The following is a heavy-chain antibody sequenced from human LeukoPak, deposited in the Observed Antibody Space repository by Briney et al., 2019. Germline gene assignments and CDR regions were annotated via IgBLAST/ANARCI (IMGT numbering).Heavy chain of an antibody. CDR2: IIPIFGTA. D-gene: IGHD3-16*01. Sequence: SVKVSCKASGGTFSSYAISWVRQAPGQGLEWMGGIIPIFGTANYAQKFQGRVTITTDESTSTAYMELSSLRSEDTAVHYCAREGQGAGDIWGQGTMVTVSS. CDR3: AREGQGAGDI. V-gene: IGHV1-69*05. J-gene: IGHJ3*02. CDR1: GGTFSSYA.